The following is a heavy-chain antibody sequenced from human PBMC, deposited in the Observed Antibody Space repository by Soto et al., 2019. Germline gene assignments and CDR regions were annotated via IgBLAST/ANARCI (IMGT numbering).Heavy chain of an antibody. CDR1: GGTFSSYA. J-gene: IGHJ4*02. Sequence: ASVKVSCKASGGTFSSYAISWVRQDPGQGLEWMGGIIPIFGTANYAQKFQGRVTITADESTSTAYMELSSLRSEDTAVYYCARIVAYSSSSGDDYWGQGTLVTVS. CDR3: ARIVAYSSSSGDDY. CDR2: IIPIFGTA. V-gene: IGHV1-69*13. D-gene: IGHD6-6*01.